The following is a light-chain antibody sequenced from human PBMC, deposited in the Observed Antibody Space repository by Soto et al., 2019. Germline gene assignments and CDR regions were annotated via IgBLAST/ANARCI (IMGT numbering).Light chain of an antibody. CDR2: GVS. CDR3: QQYSISST. CDR1: QRVSSSS. V-gene: IGKV3-20*01. Sequence: ELVLTQSPATLSVSPGERATLSCMASQRVSSSSLAWCQHKPGQSPRLRIFGVSSRATDIPDRFSGSGSGTDFTLTINRLEPEDFAVYYGQQYSISSTVGQGTKVDIK. J-gene: IGKJ1*01.